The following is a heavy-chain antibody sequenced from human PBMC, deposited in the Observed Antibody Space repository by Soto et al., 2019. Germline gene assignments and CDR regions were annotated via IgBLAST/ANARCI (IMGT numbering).Heavy chain of an antibody. CDR2: IDANIGDT. CDR3: ARWVAMTGTLDY. V-gene: IGHV1-3*01. J-gene: IGHJ4*02. CDR1: GYTFTSYD. D-gene: IGHD6-19*01. Sequence: GASVKVSCKASGYTFTSYDINWVRQAPGQRLEWMGWIDANIGDTNYAQRFQGRVAITTDTSASTAYMELSGLRSEDTAMYYCARWVAMTGTLDYWGQGTLVTVSS.